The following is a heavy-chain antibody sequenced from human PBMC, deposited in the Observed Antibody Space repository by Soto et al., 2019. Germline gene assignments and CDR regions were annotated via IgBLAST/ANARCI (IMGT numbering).Heavy chain of an antibody. CDR3: ARGNRADYGDYREFDY. D-gene: IGHD4-17*01. CDR2: IYYSGST. Sequence: SETLSLTCTVSGGSISSGGYYWSWIRQHPGKGLEWIGYIYYSGSTYYNPSLKSRVTISVDTSKNQFSLKLSSVTAADTAVYYCARGNRADYGDYREFDYWGQGTLVTGSS. J-gene: IGHJ4*02. CDR1: GGSISSGGYY. V-gene: IGHV4-31*03.